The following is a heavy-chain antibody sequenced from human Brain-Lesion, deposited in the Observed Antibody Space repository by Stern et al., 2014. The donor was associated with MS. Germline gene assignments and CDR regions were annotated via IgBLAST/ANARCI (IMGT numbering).Heavy chain of an antibody. CDR1: GFTFSDHY. CDR2: IRNRANSYTT. Sequence: EVQLVESGGGSVQPGGSLRLSCAASGFTFSDHYMDWVRQSPRKGLEWVGRIRNRANSYTTEYAASVKGRFTIWRDDSQNSMNLHMNSLKTEDTAVYYCIRPLVGSTRGFEYWGQGTLVTVSS. J-gene: IGHJ4*02. V-gene: IGHV3-72*01. CDR3: IRPLVGSTRGFEY. D-gene: IGHD2-8*02.